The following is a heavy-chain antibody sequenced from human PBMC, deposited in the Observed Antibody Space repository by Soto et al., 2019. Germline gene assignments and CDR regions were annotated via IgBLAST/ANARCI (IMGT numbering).Heavy chain of an antibody. D-gene: IGHD1-26*01. CDR2: IYYSGDT. V-gene: IGHV4-59*08. CDR3: AKHPSLGRFDP. J-gene: IGHJ5*02. Sequence: SETLSLTCTVSGGSLIGYYWSWIRQPPGKELEWIGYIYYSGDTDYNPSLQSRVTISVDTSKNQFSLKVTSVTAADTAVHFCAKHPSLGRFDPWGQGILVTVSS. CDR1: GGSLIGYY.